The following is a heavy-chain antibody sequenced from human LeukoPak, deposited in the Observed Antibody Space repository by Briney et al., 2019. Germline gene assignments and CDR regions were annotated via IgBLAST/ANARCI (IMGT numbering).Heavy chain of an antibody. J-gene: IGHJ6*03. Sequence: SQTLSLTCTVSGGSISRVVYYSSWISPHPGNCLGWIGYINYSGSTYYNPSLKSRVTISVDTSNNQFSLKLSSVTAADTAVYYCARVDYGGNTLWYYYYYMDVGGKGTTVTVSS. CDR3: ARVDYGGNTLWYYYYYMDV. CDR1: GGSISRVVYY. D-gene: IGHD4-23*01. V-gene: IGHV4-31*03. CDR2: INYSGST.